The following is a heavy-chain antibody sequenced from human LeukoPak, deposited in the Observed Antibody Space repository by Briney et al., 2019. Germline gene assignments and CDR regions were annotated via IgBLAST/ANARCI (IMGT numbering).Heavy chain of an antibody. D-gene: IGHD3-22*01. J-gene: IGHJ4*02. CDR2: IWNDGSNQ. CDR1: GFTFSRYA. CDR3: ARDWYYDSAGYFPY. Sequence: PGMSLRLSCAASGFTFSRYAMHWVRQAPGKGLEWVAFIWNDGSNQNYADFVKGRFTISRDNSKKMVYVQMNSLRVDDTAVYYCARDWYYDSAGYFPYWGLGTLVTVSS. V-gene: IGHV3-33*01.